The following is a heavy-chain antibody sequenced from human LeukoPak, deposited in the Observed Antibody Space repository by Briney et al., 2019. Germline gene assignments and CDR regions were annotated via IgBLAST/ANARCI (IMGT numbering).Heavy chain of an antibody. CDR1: GFTFSNYA. V-gene: IGHV3-33*08. CDR2: IWYDGSNK. CDR3: ARHGYNYGFDY. D-gene: IGHD5-24*01. Sequence: QPGGSLRLSCAASGFTFSNYAMTWVRQAPGKGLEWVAVIWYDGSNKYYVDSVKGRFTISRDISKNTLYLQMNSLSAEDTAVYYCARHGYNYGFDYWGQGTLVTVSS. J-gene: IGHJ4*02.